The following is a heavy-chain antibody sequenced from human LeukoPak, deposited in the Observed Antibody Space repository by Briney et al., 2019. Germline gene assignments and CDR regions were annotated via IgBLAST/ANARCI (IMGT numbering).Heavy chain of an antibody. V-gene: IGHV4-34*01. CDR1: GGSFSGYY. J-gene: IGHJ5*02. CDR3: ARQINWFDP. CDR2: INHSGST. Sequence: SETLSLTCAVYGGSFSGYYWSWIRQPPGKGLEWIGEINHSGSTNYNPSLKSRVTISVDRSKNQFSLKLSSVTAADTAVYYCARQINWFDPWGQGTLVTVSS.